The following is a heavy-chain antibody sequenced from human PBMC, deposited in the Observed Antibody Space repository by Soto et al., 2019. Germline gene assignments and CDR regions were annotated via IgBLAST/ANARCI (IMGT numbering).Heavy chain of an antibody. Sequence: ASVKVSCKTSGYIFTDHLIHWVRQSPGQGLQWVGWVHPDSGGTNVAQAFQDRVTMTADTSITTAYMDLARLRPDDTAIYYCVSDGDVCSGSDCFRHFKHWGRGTRVTVSS. CDR3: VSDGDVCSGSDCFRHFKH. V-gene: IGHV1-2*02. CDR2: VHPDSGGT. D-gene: IGHD5-12*01. CDR1: GYIFTDHL. J-gene: IGHJ1*01.